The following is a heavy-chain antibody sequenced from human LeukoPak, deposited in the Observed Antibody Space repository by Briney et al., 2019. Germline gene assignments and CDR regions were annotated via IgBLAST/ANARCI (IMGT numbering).Heavy chain of an antibody. CDR1: GYTLTELS. D-gene: IGHD4-17*01. Sequence: ASVKVSCKVSGYTLTELSMYWVRQAPGKGLEWMGGFDPEDGETIYAQKFQGRVTMTEDTSTDTAYMELSSLRSEDTAVYYCATGFMTTVTHFDYWGQGTLVTVSS. J-gene: IGHJ4*02. V-gene: IGHV1-24*01. CDR2: FDPEDGET. CDR3: ATGFMTTVTHFDY.